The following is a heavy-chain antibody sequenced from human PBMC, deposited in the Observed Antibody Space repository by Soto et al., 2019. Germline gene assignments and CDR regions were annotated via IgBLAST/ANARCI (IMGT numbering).Heavy chain of an antibody. D-gene: IGHD2-2*01. CDR1: GGSISSSNW. V-gene: IGHV4-4*02. Sequence: LSLTCAVSGGSISSSNWWSWVRQPPGKGLEWIGEIYHSGSTNYNPSLKSRVTISVDKSKNQFSLKLSSVTAADTAVYYCARWGCSSTSCYGMAYWGQRTLVTVSS. CDR2: IYHSGST. J-gene: IGHJ4*02. CDR3: ARWGCSSTSCYGMAY.